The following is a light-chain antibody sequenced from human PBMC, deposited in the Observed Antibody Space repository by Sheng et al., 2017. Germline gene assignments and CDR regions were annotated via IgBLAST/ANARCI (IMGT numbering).Light chain of an antibody. CDR1: SSDVGAYKY. CDR2: DVT. Sequence: QSALTQPASVSGSPGQSITLSCTGTSSDVGAYKYVSWYQLRPGQTPQLIIFDVTKRPSGVSNRFSGSKSGNTASLTISGLLPEDEADYFCSSYTTSPTPRIVFGGGTKLTVL. V-gene: IGLV2-14*03. J-gene: IGLJ2*01. CDR3: SSYTTSPTPRIV.